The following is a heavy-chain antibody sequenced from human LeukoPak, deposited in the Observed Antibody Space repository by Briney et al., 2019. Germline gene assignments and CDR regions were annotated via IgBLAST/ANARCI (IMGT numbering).Heavy chain of an antibody. D-gene: IGHD4-17*01. CDR3: AKEKGYGDYGAHYYFDY. CDR2: ISGSGGST. V-gene: IGHV3-23*01. Sequence: PGGSLRLSCAASGFTFSSYAMSWARQAPGKGLEWVSAISGSGGSTYYADSVKGRFTISRDNSKNTLYLQMNSLRAEDTAVYYCAKEKGYGDYGAHYYFDYWGQGTLVTVSS. CDR1: GFTFSSYA. J-gene: IGHJ4*02.